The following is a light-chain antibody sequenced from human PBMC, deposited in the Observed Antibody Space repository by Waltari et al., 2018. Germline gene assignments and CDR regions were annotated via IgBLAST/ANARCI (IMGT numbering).Light chain of an antibody. CDR2: DAS. Sequence: VLMQSPGTLSVSPGERATLSCRASQSVRLAWYQQKPGQAPRLLIHDASKRAAGIPDRFSGSGSGTDFTLTISRLEPEDFAVYYCQQFDRSPPVTFGGGTKVEIK. V-gene: IGKV3-20*01. J-gene: IGKJ4*01. CDR1: QSVR. CDR3: QQFDRSPPVT.